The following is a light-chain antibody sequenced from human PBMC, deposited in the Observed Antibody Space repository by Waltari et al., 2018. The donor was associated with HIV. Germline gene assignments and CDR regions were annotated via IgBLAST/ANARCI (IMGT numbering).Light chain of an antibody. V-gene: IGLV3-21*02. Sequence: SNVLTPPPSVSVAPGQTARITRGENTIGIKRVHWYQQKPGQAPVLVVYDNTDRPSGIPERFSGSNSGKTATLTIRGVEAGDEADYYCQVWDTSREWVFGGGTKLTVL. CDR1: TIGIKR. CDR3: QVWDTSREWV. CDR2: DNT. J-gene: IGLJ3*02.